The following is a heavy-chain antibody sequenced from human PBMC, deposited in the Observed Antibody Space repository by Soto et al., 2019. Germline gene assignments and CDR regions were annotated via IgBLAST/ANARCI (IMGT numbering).Heavy chain of an antibody. V-gene: IGHV4-39*01. D-gene: IGHD3-22*01. Sequence: QLQLQESCPGLVKHSETLALTCTVSGGSISTSTYYWGWVRQPPGKGLEWIGTISYSGSTYYNPSLKSRVTISVDASKNQCCLKLTSVTATDTSVYFCATLYYACSHYYPPRYWGQGAMITVSS. CDR1: GGSISTSTYY. CDR3: ATLYYACSHYYPPRY. CDR2: ISYSGST. J-gene: IGHJ4*02.